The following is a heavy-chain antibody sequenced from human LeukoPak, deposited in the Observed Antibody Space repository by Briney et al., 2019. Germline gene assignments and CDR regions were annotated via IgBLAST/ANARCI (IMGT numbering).Heavy chain of an antibody. D-gene: IGHD6-13*01. CDR3: ARSKGYSSSTFDP. J-gene: IGHJ5*02. V-gene: IGHV4-61*02. CDR1: GGSISSGSYY. Sequence: SQTLSLTCTVSGGSISSGSYYWSWIRQPAGKGLEWIGRIYTSGSTNYNPSLKSRVTISVDTSKNQFSLKLSSVTAADTAVYYCARSKGYSSSTFDPWGQGTLVTVSS. CDR2: IYTSGST.